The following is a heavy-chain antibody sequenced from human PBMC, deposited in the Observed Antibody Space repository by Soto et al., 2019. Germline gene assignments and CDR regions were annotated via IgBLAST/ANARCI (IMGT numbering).Heavy chain of an antibody. CDR2: MSNTGGNR. D-gene: IGHD6-19*01. J-gene: IGHJ4*02. CDR1: GFSFSTYA. Sequence: GGSLRLSCAASGFSFSTYAMGWVRQAPGKGLEWVSVMSNTGGNRYYADSVKGRFTISRDNTKNTLFLQMSSLRAEDTAVYYCAKDAARTSGWYYFDYWGQGSLVAVSS. V-gene: IGHV3-23*01. CDR3: AKDAARTSGWYYFDY.